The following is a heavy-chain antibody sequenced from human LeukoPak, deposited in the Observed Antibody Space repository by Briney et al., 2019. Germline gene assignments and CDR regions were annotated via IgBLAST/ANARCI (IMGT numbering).Heavy chain of an antibody. CDR1: GGSFSGYY. Sequence: SETLSLTCAVYGGSFSGYYWSWIRQPPGKGLEWIGEIIHSGGTNYNPSLKSRVTISVDTSKNQCSLKLSSVTAADTAVYYCARVGNYYYGSGSYHRYPYYYYYGMDVWGQGTTVTVSS. V-gene: IGHV4-34*12. J-gene: IGHJ6*02. CDR3: ARVGNYYYGSGSYHRYPYYYYYGMDV. CDR2: IIHSGGT. D-gene: IGHD3-10*01.